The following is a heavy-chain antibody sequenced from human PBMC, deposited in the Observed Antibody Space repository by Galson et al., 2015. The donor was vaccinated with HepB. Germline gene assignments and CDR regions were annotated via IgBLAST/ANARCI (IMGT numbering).Heavy chain of an antibody. J-gene: IGHJ6*02. CDR1: GYTFTSYA. CDR3: ARSPDTAMVKIRYGMDV. CDR2: INAGNGNT. V-gene: IGHV1-3*01. Sequence: SVKVSCKASGYTFTSYAMHWVRQAPGQRLEWMGWINAGNGNTKYSQKFQGRVTITRDTSASTAYMELSSLRSEDTAVYYCARSPDTAMVKIRYGMDVWGQGTTVTVSS. D-gene: IGHD5-18*01.